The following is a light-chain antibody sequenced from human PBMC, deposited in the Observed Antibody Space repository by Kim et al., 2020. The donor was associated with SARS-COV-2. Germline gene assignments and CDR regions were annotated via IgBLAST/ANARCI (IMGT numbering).Light chain of an antibody. CDR2: QHT. CDR3: QAWDNNAAV. Sequence: SVSPGQTVTITCSGSNLGDKYAYWYQKKAGQSPVLLIYQHTKRPSGISQRFSGSSSGNTATLTISRAQTMDEADYYCQAWDNNAAVFGGGTQLTVL. J-gene: IGLJ3*02. CDR1: NLGDKY. V-gene: IGLV3-1*01.